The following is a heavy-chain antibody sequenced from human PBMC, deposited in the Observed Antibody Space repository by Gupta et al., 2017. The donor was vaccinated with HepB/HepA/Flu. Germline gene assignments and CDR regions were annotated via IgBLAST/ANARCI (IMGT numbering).Heavy chain of an antibody. Sequence: FTDYYVHWVRQAPGQGLEWMGWINPRSGSTKFAQRFQGRVTLTRDTSISTAYMDLHRLRSDDTAVYYCARSDWGRYDFDYWGQGTLVTVSA. CDR1: FTDYY. CDR2: INPRSGST. CDR3: ARSDWGRYDFDY. D-gene: IGHD7-27*01. J-gene: IGHJ4*02. V-gene: IGHV1-2*02.